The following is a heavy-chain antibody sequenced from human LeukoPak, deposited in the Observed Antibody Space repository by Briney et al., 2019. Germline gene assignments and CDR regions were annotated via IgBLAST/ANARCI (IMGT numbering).Heavy chain of an antibody. J-gene: IGHJ6*02. CDR3: AKDRAYYYYYYGMDV. V-gene: IGHV3-30*18. CDR1: GFIFSSYG. Sequence: GGSLRLSCAASGFIFSSYGMHWVRQAPGKGLEWVAVISYDGSNKYYADSVKGRFTISRDNSKNTLYLQMNSLRAEDTAVYYCAKDRAYYYYYYGMDVWGQGTTVTVSS. CDR2: ISYDGSNK.